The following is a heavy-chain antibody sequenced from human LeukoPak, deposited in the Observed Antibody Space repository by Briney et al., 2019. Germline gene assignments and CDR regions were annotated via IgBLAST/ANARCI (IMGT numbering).Heavy chain of an antibody. CDR1: GYTFTSYY. V-gene: IGHV1-46*01. J-gene: IGHJ4*02. Sequence: GASVKVSCKASGYTFTSYYMHWVRQAPGQGLEWMGIISPSGGSTSYAQKFQGRVTMTRDTSTSTVYMELSSLRSEDTAVYYCARDPRYYGSGSFIDYWGQGTLVTVSS. CDR2: ISPSGGST. CDR3: ARDPRYYGSGSFIDY. D-gene: IGHD3-10*01.